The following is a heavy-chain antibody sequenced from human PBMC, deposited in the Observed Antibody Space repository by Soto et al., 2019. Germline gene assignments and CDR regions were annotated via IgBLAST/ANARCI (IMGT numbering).Heavy chain of an antibody. J-gene: IGHJ4*01. D-gene: IGHD1-7*01. CDR3: ARGEGDWNSGVFDY. CDR1: GGSISSYY. Sequence: PSETLSLTCTVSGGSISSYYWSWIRQPPGKGLEWIGYIYYSGSTNYNPSLKSRVTISVDTSKNQFSLKLSSVTAADTSVYYCARGEGDWNSGVFDYWGQEPWSPSPQ. V-gene: IGHV4-59*01. CDR2: IYYSGST.